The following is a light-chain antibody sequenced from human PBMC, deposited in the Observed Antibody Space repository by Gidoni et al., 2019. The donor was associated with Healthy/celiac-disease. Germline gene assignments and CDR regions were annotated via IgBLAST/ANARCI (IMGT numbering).Light chain of an antibody. V-gene: IGLV2-14*01. J-gene: IGLJ1*01. CDR2: DVS. CDR1: SSDVGGYHY. Sequence: QSALTQPASVSGSPGQSITISCTGTSSDVGGYHYVSWYQQHPGKAPKLMIYDVSNRPSGVSNRFSGSKSGNTASLTISGLRAEDEADYYCSSYTSSSTYNYVFGTGTKVTVL. CDR3: SSYTSSSTYNYV.